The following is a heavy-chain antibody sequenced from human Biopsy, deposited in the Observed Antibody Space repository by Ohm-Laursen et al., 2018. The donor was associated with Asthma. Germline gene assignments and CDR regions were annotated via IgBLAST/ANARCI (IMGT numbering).Heavy chain of an antibody. CDR3: ARDVMEWYLPAFDF. CDR1: GFTFSSYG. Sequence: SLRLSCAASGFTFSSYGMHWVRQAPGKGLEWASGISWNSRSIGYGDSVKGRFTISRDNTKNSLYLQMNSLRPDDTAVYYCARDVMEWYLPAFDFWGQGTLVTVSS. V-gene: IGHV3-9*01. D-gene: IGHD3-3*01. J-gene: IGHJ4*02. CDR2: ISWNSRSI.